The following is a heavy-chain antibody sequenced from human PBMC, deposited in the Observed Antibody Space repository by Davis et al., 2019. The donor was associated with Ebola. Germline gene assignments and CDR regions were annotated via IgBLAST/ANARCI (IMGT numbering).Heavy chain of an antibody. D-gene: IGHD6-19*01. Sequence: MPSETLSLTCTVSGGSISNYYWSWIRQPPGKGLEWIGYIYYSGSTNYNPSLKSRVTISVDTSKNQFSLKLSSVTAADTAVYYCARGPHSRGWYGLDVWGQGTTVTVSS. J-gene: IGHJ6*02. V-gene: IGHV4-59*01. CDR3: ARGPHSRGWYGLDV. CDR2: IYYSGST. CDR1: GGSISNYY.